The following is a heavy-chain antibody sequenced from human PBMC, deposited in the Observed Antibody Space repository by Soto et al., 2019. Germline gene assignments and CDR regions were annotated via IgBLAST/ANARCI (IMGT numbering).Heavy chain of an antibody. CDR1: GGSISSSNW. J-gene: IGHJ6*02. CDR3: ARDRRGYSSGSSYGMDV. D-gene: IGHD6-19*01. Sequence: PSETLSLTCAFSGGSISSSNWWSLVRQPPGKGLEWIGEIYHGGSTNYNPSLKSRVTISVDKSKNQFSLKLSSVTAADTAVYYCARDRRGYSSGSSYGMDVWGQGTTVTVSS. CDR2: IYHGGST. V-gene: IGHV4-4*02.